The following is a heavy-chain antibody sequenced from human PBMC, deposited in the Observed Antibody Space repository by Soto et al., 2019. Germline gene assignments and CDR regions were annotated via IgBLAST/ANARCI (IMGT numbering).Heavy chain of an antibody. Sequence: QVQLVESGGGVVQPGRSLRLSCAASGFTFSSYGMHWVRQAPGKGLEWVAVIWYDGSNKYYADSVKGRFTIARDNSKNTLYLQMNSLRAEDTAVYYCARDPPEGFDPWGQGILATVSS. V-gene: IGHV3-33*01. J-gene: IGHJ5*02. CDR3: ARDPPEGFDP. CDR1: GFTFSSYG. CDR2: IWYDGSNK.